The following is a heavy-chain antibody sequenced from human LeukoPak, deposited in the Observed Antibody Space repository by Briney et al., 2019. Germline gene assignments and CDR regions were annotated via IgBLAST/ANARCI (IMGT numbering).Heavy chain of an antibody. CDR1: GFTFSTYG. V-gene: IGHV3-74*01. J-gene: IGHJ4*02. Sequence: GGSLRLSCAASGFTFSTYGMHWVRQAPGKGLVWVSRIDGDGSSTSYADSVKGRFTISRDNAKNTLYLQMNSLRAEDTAVYYCARTIVGAAFDYWGQGTLVTVSS. CDR3: ARTIVGAAFDY. D-gene: IGHD1-26*01. CDR2: IDGDGSST.